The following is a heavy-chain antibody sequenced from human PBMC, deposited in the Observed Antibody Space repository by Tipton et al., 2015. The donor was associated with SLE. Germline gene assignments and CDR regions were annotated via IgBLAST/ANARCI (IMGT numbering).Heavy chain of an antibody. V-gene: IGHV3-30*03. D-gene: IGHD3-10*01. CDR2: ISYDGSNK. CDR3: ATFPYYYGSGTLASFDY. J-gene: IGHJ4*02. Sequence: SLRLSCAASGFTFSNYWMSWVRQAPGKGLEWVAVISYDGSNKYYTDSVKGRFTISRDNSKNTLYLQMTSLRAEDTAVYYCATFPYYYGSGTLASFDYWGQGTLVTVSS. CDR1: GFTFSNYW.